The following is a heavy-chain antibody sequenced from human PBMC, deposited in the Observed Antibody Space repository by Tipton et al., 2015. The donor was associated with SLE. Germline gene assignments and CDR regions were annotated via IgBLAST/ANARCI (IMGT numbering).Heavy chain of an antibody. CDR1: GGSISSHY. CDR3: ASFAFDI. V-gene: IGHV4-59*11. J-gene: IGHJ3*02. CDR2: IYYSGST. Sequence: LRLSCTVSGGSISSHYWSWIRQPPGKGLEWIGYIYYSGSTNYNPSLKSRVTISVDTSKNQFSLKLSSVTAADTAVYYCASFAFDIWGQGTMVTVSS.